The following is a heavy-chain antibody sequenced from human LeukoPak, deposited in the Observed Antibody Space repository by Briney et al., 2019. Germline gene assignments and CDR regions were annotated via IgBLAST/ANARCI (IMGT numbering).Heavy chain of an antibody. J-gene: IGHJ4*02. D-gene: IGHD1-26*01. CDR1: RYSFTTYL. CDR3: AIRYGGIYNDY. Sequence: GESLKMSRLGCRYSFTTYLIGWVRQMPGKGLEWMGIIYPGDSDTKYSPPVQGQVTLSAEKSISHAYLPKSQLKAPDTAVVFCAIRYGGIYNDYWGQGNLVSVSS. V-gene: IGHV5-51*01. CDR2: IYPGDSDT.